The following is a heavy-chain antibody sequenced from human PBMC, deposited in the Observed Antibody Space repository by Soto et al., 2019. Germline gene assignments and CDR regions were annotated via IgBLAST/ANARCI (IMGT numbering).Heavy chain of an antibody. CDR3: ARDGIAAHPYYYYGMDV. J-gene: IGHJ6*02. V-gene: IGHV3-21*01. D-gene: IGHD6-13*01. CDR2: ISSSSSYI. Sequence: GGSLRLSCAASGFTFSSYSMNWVRQAPGKGLEWVSSISSSSSYIYYADSVKGRFTISRDNAKKSLYLQMNSLRAEDTAVYYCARDGIAAHPYYYYGMDVWGQGTTVTVSS. CDR1: GFTFSSYS.